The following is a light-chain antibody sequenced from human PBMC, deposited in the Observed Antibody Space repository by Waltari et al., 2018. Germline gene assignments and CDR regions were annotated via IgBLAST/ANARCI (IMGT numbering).Light chain of an antibody. CDR1: QSISSW. CDR2: RAS. CDR3: QQYNSYSVT. J-gene: IGKJ1*01. Sequence: DIQMTQSPSTLSASVGDRVTITCQASQSISSWLAWYQQKPGKAPKLLIYRASSLESVVPSRFSGSGSGTGFTLTISSLQPDDFATYYCQQYNSYSVTFGQGTKVEIK. V-gene: IGKV1-5*03.